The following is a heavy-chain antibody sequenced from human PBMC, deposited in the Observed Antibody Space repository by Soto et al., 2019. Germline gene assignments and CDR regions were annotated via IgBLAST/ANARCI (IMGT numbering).Heavy chain of an antibody. CDR2: MNPNSGNT. Sequence: ASVKVSCKASGYTFTSYDINWVRQATGQGLEWMGWMNPNSGNTGYAQKFQGRVTMTRNTSISTAYMELSSLRSEDTAVYYCARADCTGGASCSRLDFWGRGTLVTVSS. CDR1: GYTFTSYD. V-gene: IGHV1-8*01. J-gene: IGHJ4*01. CDR3: ARADCTGGASCSRLDF. D-gene: IGHD2-8*02.